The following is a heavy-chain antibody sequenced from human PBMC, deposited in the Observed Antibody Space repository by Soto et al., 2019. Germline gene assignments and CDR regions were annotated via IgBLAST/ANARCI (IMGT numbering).Heavy chain of an antibody. V-gene: IGHV3-30-3*01. CDR2: ISYDGSNK. CDR3: ARPGSGYDVLTGQYFYYYHAVDV. J-gene: IGHJ6*02. CDR1: GFIFSSYA. D-gene: IGHD3-9*01. Sequence: GGSLRLSCAASGFIFSSYAMHLVRQAPGKGLDWVSVISYDGSNKYYADSVKGRFTISRDNSKNTLYLQMNSLRTEDTAIYYCARPGSGYDVLTGQYFYYYHAVDVWGQGTTVTV.